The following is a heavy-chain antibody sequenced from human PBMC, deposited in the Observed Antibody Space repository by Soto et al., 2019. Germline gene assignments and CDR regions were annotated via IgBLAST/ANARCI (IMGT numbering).Heavy chain of an antibody. CDR3: ARDYSSSWYGPPWFDP. D-gene: IGHD6-13*01. CDR1: GFTFSSYG. V-gene: IGHV3-33*01. CDR2: IWYDGSNK. Sequence: QVQLVESGGGVVQPGRSLRLSCAASGFTFSSYGMHWVRQAPGKGLEWVAVIWYDGSNKYYADSVKGRFTISRDNSKNTLYLQMNSLGAEDTAVYYCARDYSSSWYGPPWFDPWGQGTLVTVSS. J-gene: IGHJ5*02.